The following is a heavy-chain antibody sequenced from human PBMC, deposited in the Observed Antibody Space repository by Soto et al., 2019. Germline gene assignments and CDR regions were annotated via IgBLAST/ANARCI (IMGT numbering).Heavy chain of an antibody. CDR1: GYTFTSWD. D-gene: IGHD6-13*01. V-gene: IGHV1-8*01. Sequence: ASVKVSCKASGYTFTSWDVYWVRQAAGQGPEWMGYMNPRSGNTGYEQKFQGRVTMTRDTSISTAYMELSSLTSDDTAVYYCTASSWTGAGLDFWGQGIPVTVSS. CDR3: TASSWTGAGLDF. J-gene: IGHJ4*01. CDR2: MNPRSGNT.